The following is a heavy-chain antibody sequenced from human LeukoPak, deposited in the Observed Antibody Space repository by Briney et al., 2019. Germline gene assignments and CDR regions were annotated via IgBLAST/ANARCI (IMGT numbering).Heavy chain of an antibody. D-gene: IGHD2-15*01. CDR2: INYSGRT. CDR1: GGSISSGDYY. CDR3: ARTKLGFCGGGSCYRYFDN. J-gene: IGHJ4*02. Sequence: SQTLSLTCTVSGGSISSGDYYWSWIRQPPGEGLEWIGYINYSGRTYYNPSLKSRVTISVDTSKNQFSLNLSSVTAADTAVYFCARTKLGFCGGGSCYRYFDNWGQGTLVTVSS. V-gene: IGHV4-30-4*01.